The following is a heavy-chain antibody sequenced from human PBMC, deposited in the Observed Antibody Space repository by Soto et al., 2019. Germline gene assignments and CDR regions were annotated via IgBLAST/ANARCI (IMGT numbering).Heavy chain of an antibody. CDR3: AKDLGHGGRGAFDI. CDR2: ISYDGSNK. D-gene: IGHD7-27*01. J-gene: IGHJ3*02. Sequence: QVQPVESGGGVVQPGRSLRLSCAASGFTFSSYGMHWVRQAPGKGLEWVAVISYDGSNKYYADSVKGRFTISRDNSKNTLYLQMNSLRAEDTAVYYCAKDLGHGGRGAFDIWGQGTMVTVSS. CDR1: GFTFSSYG. V-gene: IGHV3-30*18.